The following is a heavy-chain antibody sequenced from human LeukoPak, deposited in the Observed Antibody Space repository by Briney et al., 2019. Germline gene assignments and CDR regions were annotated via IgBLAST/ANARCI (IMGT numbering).Heavy chain of an antibody. CDR3: ARDRASRLIDY. CDR1: GFTFSSYW. Sequence: GGSLRLSCAASGFTFSSYWMNWVRQAPGKGLEWVANIKQDGSEKYYMDSVKGRFTISRDNAKNSLYLQMNSLRAEDTAVYYCARDRASRLIDYWGRGTLVTVSS. CDR2: IKQDGSEK. J-gene: IGHJ4*02. D-gene: IGHD1-26*01. V-gene: IGHV3-7*01.